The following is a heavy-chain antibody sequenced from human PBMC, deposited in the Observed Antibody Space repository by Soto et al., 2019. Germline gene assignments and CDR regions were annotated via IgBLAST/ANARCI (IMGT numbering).Heavy chain of an antibody. CDR2: ISYDGINK. Sequence: QVQLVESGGGLVQPGRSLRLSCAASGFTFSSYGMHWVRQAPGKGLEWVAIISYDGINKYYANSVKGRFTISRDNSKKTLYLQMNSLRAEDTAVYYCAKSMYNWNDGFFDYWGQGTLVTVSS. V-gene: IGHV3-30*18. D-gene: IGHD1-1*01. CDR3: AKSMYNWNDGFFDY. J-gene: IGHJ4*02. CDR1: GFTFSSYG.